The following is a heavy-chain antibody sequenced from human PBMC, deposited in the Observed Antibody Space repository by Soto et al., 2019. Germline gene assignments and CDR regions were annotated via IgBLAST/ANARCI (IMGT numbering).Heavy chain of an antibody. CDR3: ARQRVYYYGMDV. J-gene: IGHJ6*02. V-gene: IGHV4-39*01. CDR1: GGSISSSIYY. Sequence: SGTLSLTCTVSGGSISSSIYYWGWIRQPPGKGLEWIGSIYYSGSTYYNPSLKSRVTISVDTSKNQFSLKLSSVTAADTAVYYCARQRVYYYGMDVWGQGTTVTVSS. CDR2: IYYSGST.